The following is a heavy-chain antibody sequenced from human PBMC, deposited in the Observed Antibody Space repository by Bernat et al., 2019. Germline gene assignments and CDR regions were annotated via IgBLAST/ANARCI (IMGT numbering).Heavy chain of an antibody. J-gene: IGHJ5*02. CDR3: AGLGLMVGWRTNWFDP. Sequence: QLQLQESGPGLVKPSETLSLTCTVSGGSISSSSYYWGWIRQPPGKGLEWIGSIYYSGSTYYNPSLKIRVTIAVDTSKNQFSLKLSFVTAAGTAVDYCAGLGLMVGWRTNWFDPWGQGTLVTVSS. CDR2: IYYSGST. V-gene: IGHV4-39*01. CDR1: GGSISSSSYY. D-gene: IGHD2-8*02.